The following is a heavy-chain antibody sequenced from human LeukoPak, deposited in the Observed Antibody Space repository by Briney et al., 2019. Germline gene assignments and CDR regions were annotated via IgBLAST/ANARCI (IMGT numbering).Heavy chain of an antibody. D-gene: IGHD3-3*01. V-gene: IGHV4-39*07. Sequence: SETLSLTCTVSGGSISSSSYYWGWIRQPPGKGLEWIGSIYYSGSTYYNPSLKSRVTLSVDTSKNQFSLKLSSVTAADTAVYYCARGSYDFWSGYSNSYYYMDVWGKGTTVTVSS. CDR3: ARGSYDFWSGYSNSYYYMDV. J-gene: IGHJ6*03. CDR1: GGSISSSSYY. CDR2: IYYSGST.